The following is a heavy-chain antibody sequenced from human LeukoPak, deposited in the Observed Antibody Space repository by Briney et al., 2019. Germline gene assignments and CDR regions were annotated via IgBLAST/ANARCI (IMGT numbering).Heavy chain of an antibody. Sequence: GGSLRLSCAAPGFTFSSYSMNWVRQAPGKGLEWVSYISSSSSTIYYADSVKGRFTISRDNAKNSLYLQMNSLRAEDTAVYYCARDGLVVVPAAIQSVYYYGMDVWGQGTTVTVSS. V-gene: IGHV3-48*01. CDR2: ISSSSSTI. D-gene: IGHD2-2*02. J-gene: IGHJ6*02. CDR3: ARDGLVVVPAAIQSVYYYGMDV. CDR1: GFTFSSYS.